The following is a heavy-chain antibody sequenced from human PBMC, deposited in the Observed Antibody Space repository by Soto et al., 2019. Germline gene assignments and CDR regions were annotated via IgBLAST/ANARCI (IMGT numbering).Heavy chain of an antibody. V-gene: IGHV3-48*03. CDR1: GFTFSSYE. J-gene: IGHJ4*02. Sequence: VGSLRLSCAASGFTFSSYEMNWVRQAPGKGLEWVSYISSSGSTIYYADSVEGRFTISRDNAQNSLYLQMNSLRAEDTAVYYCARNGYYYDSSGYYPLDYWGQGTLVTVSS. D-gene: IGHD3-22*01. CDR2: ISSSGSTI. CDR3: ARNGYYYDSSGYYPLDY.